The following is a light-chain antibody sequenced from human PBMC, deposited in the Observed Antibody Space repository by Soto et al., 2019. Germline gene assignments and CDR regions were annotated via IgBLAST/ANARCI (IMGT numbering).Light chain of an antibody. CDR3: CSYAGSSTYV. J-gene: IGLJ1*01. V-gene: IGLV2-23*02. Sequence: QSALTQPASVSGSPGQSITISCTGTSSDVGNYNLVSWYQQHPGKAPKLMIYEVSKRPSGVSNRFSGSKSGNTASLTISGLQAEHEADYYCCSYAGSSTYVFGTGTKLTVL. CDR2: EVS. CDR1: SSDVGNYNL.